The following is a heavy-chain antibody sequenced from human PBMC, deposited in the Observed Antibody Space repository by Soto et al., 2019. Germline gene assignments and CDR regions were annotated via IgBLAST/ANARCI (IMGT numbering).Heavy chain of an antibody. Sequence: VQLVESGGDLVQPGGSLRLSCAASGFTFSSYAMHWVRQAPGKGLEWVAVISYDGSNKYYADSVKGRFTISRDNSKNTLYLQMNSLRAEDTAVYYCARGAGYCSGGSCYGNWFDPWGQGTLVTVSS. D-gene: IGHD2-15*01. J-gene: IGHJ5*02. CDR2: ISYDGSNK. CDR1: GFTFSSYA. CDR3: ARGAGYCSGGSCYGNWFDP. V-gene: IGHV3-30-3*01.